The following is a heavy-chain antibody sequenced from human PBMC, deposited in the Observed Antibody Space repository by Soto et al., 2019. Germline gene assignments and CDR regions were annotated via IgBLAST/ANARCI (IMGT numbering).Heavy chain of an antibody. V-gene: IGHV1-18*01. CDR1: GYTFSDYG. CDR2: INVYSGTT. Sequence: QVHLVQSGSEVKTAGAAVKVSCKASGYTFSDYGVSWVRQAPGQGLEWMGWINVYSGTTNYLPKFQGRVTMTTDTSTSTLYMELRNLSFEDTAVYYCARGRVGYLSSISHTNNYLDYWGQGTLVTVAS. J-gene: IGHJ4*02. D-gene: IGHD3-3*02. CDR3: ARGRVGYLSSISHTNNYLDY.